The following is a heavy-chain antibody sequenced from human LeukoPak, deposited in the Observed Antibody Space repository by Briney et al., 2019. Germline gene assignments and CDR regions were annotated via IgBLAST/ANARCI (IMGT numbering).Heavy chain of an antibody. D-gene: IGHD3-22*01. CDR3: ARAIYDSTGYIYRMNIEH. V-gene: IGHV3-30*04. CDR2: ISYDGRNT. Sequence: GRSLRLSCAAFGLSYSTFSGHAMHWVRQAPGKGLEWVAVISYDGRNTYYADSVKGRFTISRDNSKNTLYLQMNSLRAEDTAVYYCARAIYDSTGYIYRMNIEHWGQGTLVTVSS. J-gene: IGHJ1*01. CDR1: GLSYSTFSGHA.